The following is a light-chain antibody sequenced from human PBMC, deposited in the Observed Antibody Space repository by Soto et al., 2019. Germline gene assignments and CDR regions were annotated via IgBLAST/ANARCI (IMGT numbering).Light chain of an antibody. V-gene: IGKV2-28*01. Sequence: DIVMTQSPLSLPVTPGDPASISCRSSQSLLHSNGYNYLDWYLQKPGQSPQLLIYLGSNRASGVPDRFSGSGSGTDFTLKISRVEAEDVGVYYCMQALQTRAFGQGTKVDIK. CDR2: LGS. J-gene: IGKJ1*01. CDR3: MQALQTRA. CDR1: QSLLHSNGYNY.